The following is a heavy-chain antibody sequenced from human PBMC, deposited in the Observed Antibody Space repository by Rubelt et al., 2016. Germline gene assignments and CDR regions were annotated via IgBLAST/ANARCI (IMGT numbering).Heavy chain of an antibody. D-gene: IGHD3-16*01. J-gene: IGHJ2*01. CDR1: GYSISSGYY. Sequence: QVQLQESGPGLVKPSETLSLTCTVSGYSISSGYYWGWIRQPPGKGLEWIGNIYHSGSTYYNPSLKCRVAISVDTSKNQFSLKLSSVTAADTAVYYCARHGGRLQSSDWYFDLWGRGTLVTVSS. CDR3: ARHGGRLQSSDWYFDL. V-gene: IGHV4-38-2*02. CDR2: IYHSGST.